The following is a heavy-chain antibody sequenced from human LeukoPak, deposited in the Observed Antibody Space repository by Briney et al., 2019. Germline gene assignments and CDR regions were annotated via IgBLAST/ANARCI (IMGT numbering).Heavy chain of an antibody. V-gene: IGHV3-23*01. CDR3: AKECGYSGYDLVFRYFDL. D-gene: IGHD5-12*01. CDR2: ISGSGGST. J-gene: IGHJ2*01. Sequence: GGSLRLSCAASGFTFSGYAMSWVRQAPGKGLEWVSAISGSGGSTYYADSVKGRFTISRDNSKNTLYLQMNSLRAEDTAVYYCAKECGYSGYDLVFRYFDLWGRGTLVTVSP. CDR1: GFTFSGYA.